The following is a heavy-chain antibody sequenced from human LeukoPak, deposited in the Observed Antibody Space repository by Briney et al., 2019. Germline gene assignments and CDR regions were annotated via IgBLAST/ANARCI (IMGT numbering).Heavy chain of an antibody. D-gene: IGHD6-6*01. V-gene: IGHV4-39*07. J-gene: IGHJ4*02. CDR2: IYSSGST. CDR3: ARRHVEYTSSSDPYYFDY. CDR1: GASISSGSNY. Sequence: SETLSLTCSVSGASISSGSNYWGWIRQPPGKTLEWIGSIYSSGSTYYNSSLQSRVIIIIDTPKNHFSLTLSSVTPADTAVYYCARRHVEYTSSSDPYYFDYWGQGTLVTVSS.